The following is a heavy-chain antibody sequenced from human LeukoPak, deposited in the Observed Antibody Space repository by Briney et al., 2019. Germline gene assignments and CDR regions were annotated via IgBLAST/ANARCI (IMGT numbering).Heavy chain of an antibody. V-gene: IGHV4-34*01. CDR3: AREYDILTGYYRYYFDY. CDR1: GGSFSGYY. Sequence: SETLSLTCAVYGGSFSGYYWSWIRQPPGKGLEWIGEINHSGSTNYNPSLKSRATISVATSKNQFFLKLSAVTAADRAVYYCAREYDILTGYYRYYFDYWGQGTLVTVSS. J-gene: IGHJ4*02. CDR2: INHSGST. D-gene: IGHD3-9*01.